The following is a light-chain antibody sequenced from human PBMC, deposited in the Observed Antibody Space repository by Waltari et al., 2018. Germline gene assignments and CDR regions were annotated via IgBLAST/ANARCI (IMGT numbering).Light chain of an antibody. V-gene: IGLV1-47*01. CDR3: AAWDDSLSGHMV. CDR1: SPNIGSNS. J-gene: IGLJ2*01. Sequence: QSILTQPTSASGTPGQRVTISCSGSSPNIGSNSVSWYQEVPGTAPKLLIYRNNQRPSGFPDRFSGSTSGTSASLAISGLRSEDEAHYYCAAWDDSLSGHMVFGGGTKLTVL. CDR2: RNN.